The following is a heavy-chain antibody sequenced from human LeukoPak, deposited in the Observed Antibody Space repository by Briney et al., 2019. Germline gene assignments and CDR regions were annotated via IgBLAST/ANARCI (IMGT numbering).Heavy chain of an antibody. D-gene: IGHD1-26*01. CDR3: ARAYSGSYYVWFDP. V-gene: IGHV4-34*01. J-gene: IGHJ5*02. CDR2: INHSGST. CDR1: GGSFSGYS. Sequence: SETLSLTCAVYGGSFSGYSWSWIRQPPGKGLEWIGEINHSGSTNYNPSLKSRVTISVDTSKNQFSLKLSSVTAADTGVYYCARAYSGSYYVWFDPWVQGTLVAVCS.